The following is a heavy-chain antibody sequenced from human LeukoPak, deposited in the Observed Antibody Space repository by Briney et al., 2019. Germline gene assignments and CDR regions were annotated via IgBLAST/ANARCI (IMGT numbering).Heavy chain of an antibody. J-gene: IGHJ3*02. CDR3: TRGSYYVAFDI. Sequence: GGSLRLSCAASGITFSSYSMNWVRLAPGKGLEWVGRNKSKTDGGTTDYAAPVNGRFTIQRHNSKNKLYLQMNSLKTEDTAVYYCTRGSYYVAFDIWGQGTMVTVSS. CDR1: GITFSSYS. D-gene: IGHD1-26*01. V-gene: IGHV3-15*01. CDR2: NKSKTDGGTT.